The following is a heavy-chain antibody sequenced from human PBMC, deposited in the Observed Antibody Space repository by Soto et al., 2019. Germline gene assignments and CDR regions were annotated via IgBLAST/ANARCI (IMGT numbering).Heavy chain of an antibody. D-gene: IGHD6-6*01. CDR2: IKQDGSES. CDR3: ASVSSSVLPPR. J-gene: IGHJ4*02. V-gene: IGHV3-7*01. CDR1: GFTFSNYW. Sequence: GGSLRLSCAASGFTFSNYWMSWVRQAPGKGLEWVANIKQDGSESNYADSVKGRFTISRDSAENSLYLQMTSLRAEDTAVYYCASVSSSVLPPRWGQGTLVTVSS.